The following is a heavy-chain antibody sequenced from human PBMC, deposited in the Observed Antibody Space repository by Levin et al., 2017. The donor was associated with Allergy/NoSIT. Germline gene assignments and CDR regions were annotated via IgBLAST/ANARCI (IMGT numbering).Heavy chain of an antibody. CDR1: SLTTSGMC. CDR2: IDWDDDK. J-gene: IGHJ4*02. CDR3: ARMQVAGTGVFDY. V-gene: IGHV2-70*01. D-gene: IGHD6-19*01. Sequence: SLTTSGMCVSWIRQPPGKALEWLAHIDWDDDKYYTTSLKSRLTISKDTSKNQVVLTMTNMDPVDTATYYCARMQVAGTGVFDYWGQGTLVTVSS.